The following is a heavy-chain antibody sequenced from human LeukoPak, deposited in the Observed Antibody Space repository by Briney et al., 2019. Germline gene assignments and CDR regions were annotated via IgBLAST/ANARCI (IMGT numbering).Heavy chain of an antibody. CDR3: AKANRNYYGMDV. Sequence: GGSLRLSCAASGFTFSSYGMMWVRQAPGKGLEWVSAITGSGGSTYYADSVKGRWTIARDNSKTTVYLQMHSPRAEDTALYYCAKANRNYYGMDVRGQGTTVTVSS. CDR1: GFTFSSYG. CDR2: ITGSGGST. D-gene: IGHD2/OR15-2a*01. J-gene: IGHJ6*02. V-gene: IGHV3-23*01.